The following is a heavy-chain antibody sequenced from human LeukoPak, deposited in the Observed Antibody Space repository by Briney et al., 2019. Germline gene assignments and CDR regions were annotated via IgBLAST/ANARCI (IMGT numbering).Heavy chain of an antibody. J-gene: IGHJ4*02. V-gene: IGHV3-53*01. CDR3: AKGTGVVPAAHDY. Sequence: PGGSLSLSCAASGLLVSSSYMSWVRQAPGKGLEWVSVIYSDGDTYYPESVKGRFTISRDNSKNTLYLQMSSLRAEDTAVYYCAKGTGVVPAAHDYWGQGTLVTVSS. CDR2: IYSDGDT. D-gene: IGHD2-2*01. CDR1: GLLVSSSY.